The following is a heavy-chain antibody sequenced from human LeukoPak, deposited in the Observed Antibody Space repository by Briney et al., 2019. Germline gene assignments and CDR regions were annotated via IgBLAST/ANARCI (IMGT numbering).Heavy chain of an antibody. CDR3: ATLGSGGRFY. D-gene: IGHD3-10*02. CDR1: GFTFSSYG. CDR2: ISYDGSNK. J-gene: IGHJ4*02. Sequence: GRSLRLSCAASGFTFSSYGMHWVRQAPGKGLEWVAVISYDGSNKYYADSVKGRFTISRDNSKNTLYLQMNSLRAEDTAVYYCATLGSGGRFYWGQGTLVTVSS. V-gene: IGHV3-30*03.